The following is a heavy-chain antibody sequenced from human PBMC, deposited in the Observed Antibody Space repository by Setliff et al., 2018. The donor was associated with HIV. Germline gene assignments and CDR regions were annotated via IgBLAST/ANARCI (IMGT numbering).Heavy chain of an antibody. Sequence: LSLSCATSGFTFSSNYMRWVRQAPGKGLEWISGISGSGGSTYYADSVKGRFTISRDNSKNTLNLQMNSLRAEDTAVYYCASGYSSSSPRSDYWGQGTLVTVSS. CDR3: ASGYSSSSPRSDY. D-gene: IGHD6-6*01. CDR2: ISGSGGST. J-gene: IGHJ4*02. V-gene: IGHV3-23*01. CDR1: GFTFSSNY.